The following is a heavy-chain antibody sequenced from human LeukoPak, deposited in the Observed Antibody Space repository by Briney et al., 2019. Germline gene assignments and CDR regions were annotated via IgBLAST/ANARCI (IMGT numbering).Heavy chain of an antibody. J-gene: IGHJ5*02. CDR2: MYYSEST. CDR1: GGSISSNNYF. D-gene: IGHD3-3*01. Sequence: SETLSLTCTVSGGSISSNNYFWGWIRQPPGKGLEWIGSMYYSESTYYNPSLKSRVTISVDTSKNQFSLKLSSVTAADTAVYYCARVGYDFWSGYYGVNDWFDPWGQGTLVTVSS. CDR3: ARVGYDFWSGYYGVNDWFDP. V-gene: IGHV4-39*07.